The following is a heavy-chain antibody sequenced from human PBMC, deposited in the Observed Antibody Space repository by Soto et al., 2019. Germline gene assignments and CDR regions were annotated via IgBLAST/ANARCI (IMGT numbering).Heavy chain of an antibody. CDR1: GGTFSSYA. CDR3: ATQRLDILTGQTSYYFDY. D-gene: IGHD3-9*01. V-gene: IGHV1-69*13. CDR2: IIPIFGTA. J-gene: IGHJ4*02. Sequence: GASVKVSCKASGGTFSSYAISWVRQAPGQGLEWMGGIIPIFGTANYAQKFQGRVTITADESTSTAYMELSSLRSADTAVYYCATQRLDILTGQTSYYFDYWGQGTLVTVSS.